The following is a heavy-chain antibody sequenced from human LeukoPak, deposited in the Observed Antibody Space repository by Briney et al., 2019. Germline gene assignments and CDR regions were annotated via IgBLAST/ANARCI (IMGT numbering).Heavy chain of an antibody. V-gene: IGHV3-30*03. J-gene: IGHJ4*02. CDR1: GFTFRSFA. D-gene: IGHD3-22*01. CDR2: ISHDGTDK. CDR3: AHGSGLIDY. Sequence: PGGSLRLSCAASGFTFRSFAMHWVRQAPGKGLEWVAIISHDGTDKYYADSVKGRFTISRDNSKNTLYLQMNSLRAEDTAVYYCAHGSGLIDYWGQGTLVTVSS.